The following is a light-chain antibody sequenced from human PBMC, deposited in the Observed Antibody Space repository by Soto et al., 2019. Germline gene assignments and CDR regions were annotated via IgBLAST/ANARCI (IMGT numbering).Light chain of an antibody. Sequence: EIVLTQSPATLSLSPGERATLSCRASQSVSSYLAWYQQKPGQAPRLLIYDASNRATGIPARFSGSGSGTDFTLTISSLEPEDFATYYCQQLNGYPPYTFGQGTKLEIK. J-gene: IGKJ2*01. CDR1: QSVSSY. CDR3: QQLNGYPPYT. V-gene: IGKV3-11*01. CDR2: DAS.